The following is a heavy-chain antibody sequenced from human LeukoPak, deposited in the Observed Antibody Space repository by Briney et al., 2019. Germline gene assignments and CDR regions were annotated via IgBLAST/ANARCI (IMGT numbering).Heavy chain of an antibody. CDR3: ASPRGNDFWSGPDAFDI. CDR1: GFTFSSYG. Sequence: GGSLRLSCAASGFTFSSYGMHWVRQAPGKGLEWVAFIRYDGSNKYYADSVKGRFTISRDNSKNTLYLQMNSLRAEDTAVYYCASPRGNDFWSGPDAFDIWGQGTMVTVSS. D-gene: IGHD3-3*01. V-gene: IGHV3-30*02. J-gene: IGHJ3*02. CDR2: IRYDGSNK.